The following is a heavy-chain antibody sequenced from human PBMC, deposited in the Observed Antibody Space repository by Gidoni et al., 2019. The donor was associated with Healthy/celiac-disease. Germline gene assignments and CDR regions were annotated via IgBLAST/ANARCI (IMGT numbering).Heavy chain of an antibody. Sequence: EVQLVESGGGFVQPGGSLRLSCSASGFTLRSYAMHWGRQAPGKGLEYVSAISSNGGSTYYADSVKGRFTISRDNSKNTLYLQMSSLRAEDTAVYYCVKDLLNSSGQKVVYWGQGTLVTVSS. CDR1: GFTLRSYA. J-gene: IGHJ4*02. CDR3: VKDLLNSSGQKVVY. CDR2: ISSNGGST. V-gene: IGHV3-64D*09. D-gene: IGHD6-19*01.